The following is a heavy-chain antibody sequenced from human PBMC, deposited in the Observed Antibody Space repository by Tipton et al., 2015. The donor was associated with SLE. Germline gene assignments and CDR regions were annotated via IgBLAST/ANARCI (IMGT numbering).Heavy chain of an antibody. D-gene: IGHD1-7*01. J-gene: IGHJ5*02. CDR3: AKDKGTKFFDP. Sequence: SGFTFSSYGMSWVRQAPGKGLEWVSGNSGSGASTYYTESVKGRFTISRDNSENTLYLQMNSLRAEDTAVYYCAKDKGTKFFDPWGQGTLVTVSS. CDR2: NSGSGAST. V-gene: IGHV3-23*01. CDR1: GFTFSSYG.